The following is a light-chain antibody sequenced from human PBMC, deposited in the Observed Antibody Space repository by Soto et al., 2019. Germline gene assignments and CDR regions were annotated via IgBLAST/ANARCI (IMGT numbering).Light chain of an antibody. V-gene: IGLV2-14*01. J-gene: IGLJ2*01. CDR2: EVS. CDR3: SSYTSRFTLI. CDR1: SSDVGSHNY. Sequence: QSVLTQPASVSGSPGQSITITCTGTSSDVGSHNYVSWYQQEPGKAPKVMIYEVSNRPSGVSNRFSGSKSGNTASLTISGLQAADEAHYYCSSYTSRFTLIFGGGTKLTVL.